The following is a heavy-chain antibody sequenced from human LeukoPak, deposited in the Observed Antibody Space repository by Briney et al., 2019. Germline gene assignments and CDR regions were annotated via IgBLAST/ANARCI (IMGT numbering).Heavy chain of an antibody. CDR2: FDPEDGET. J-gene: IGHJ3*02. CDR3: ATASVRDDAFDI. Sequence: ASVKVSCKVSRYTLTELSMHWVRQAPGKGLEWMGGFDPEDGETIYAQKFQGGVTMTEDTSTDTAYMELSSLRSEDTAVYYCATASVRDDAFDIWGQGTMVTVSS. V-gene: IGHV1-24*01. CDR1: RYTLTELS. D-gene: IGHD2-8*01.